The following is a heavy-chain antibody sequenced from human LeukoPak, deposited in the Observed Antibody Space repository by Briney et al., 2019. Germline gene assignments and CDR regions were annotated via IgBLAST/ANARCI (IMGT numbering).Heavy chain of an antibody. V-gene: IGHV3-30*02. D-gene: IGHD5-18*01. CDR2: IRYDGSNK. CDR1: GFTFSSYG. J-gene: IGHJ4*02. Sequence: PGGSLRLSCAASGFTFSSYGMHWVRQAPGKGLEWVAFIRYDGSNKYYTDSVKGRFTISRDNSKNTLYLQMNSLRAEDTAVYYCAKALYSYGPIDYWGQGTLVTVSS. CDR3: AKALYSYGPIDY.